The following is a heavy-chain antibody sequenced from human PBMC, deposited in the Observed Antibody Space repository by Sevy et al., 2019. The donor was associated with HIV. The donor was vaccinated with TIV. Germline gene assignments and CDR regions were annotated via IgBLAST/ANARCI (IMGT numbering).Heavy chain of an antibody. CDR3: ARISDSTAYPDAFDI. V-gene: IGHV3-53*01. Sequence: GGSLRLSCAASGFTVSSDYMSWVRQAPGKGLECVSVIYSGGRQHYAESVKGRFTISRDNPKNTVHLQMNSLRVEDTAVYFCARISDSTAYPDAFDIWGHGTMVTVSS. CDR2: IYSGGRQ. J-gene: IGHJ3*02. D-gene: IGHD3-16*01. CDR1: GFTVSSDY.